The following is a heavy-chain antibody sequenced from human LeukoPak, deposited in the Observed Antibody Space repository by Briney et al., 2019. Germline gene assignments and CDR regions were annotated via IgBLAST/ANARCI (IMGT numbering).Heavy chain of an antibody. J-gene: IGHJ5*02. CDR1: GYTFTGYY. D-gene: IGHD6-13*01. CDR3: ARDSGKPGIAAAVAGS. V-gene: IGHV1-2*06. Sequence: GASVKVSCKASGYTFTGYYMHWVRQAPGQGLEWMGRINPNSGGTNYAQKFQGRVTMTRDTSISTAYMELSRLRSDDTAVYYCARDSGKPGIAAAVAGSWGQGTLVTVSS. CDR2: INPNSGGT.